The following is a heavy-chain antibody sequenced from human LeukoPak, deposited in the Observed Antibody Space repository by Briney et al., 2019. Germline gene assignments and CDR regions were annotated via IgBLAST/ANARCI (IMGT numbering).Heavy chain of an antibody. V-gene: IGHV3-21*01. J-gene: IGHJ4*02. Sequence: GGSLRLSCAASGFTFSSYSMNWVRQAPGKGLEWVSSINSSSRYIYYADSVKGRFTISRDNAKNSLYLQMNSLRAEDTAVYYCARDRSIPCDYGGQGTLVTVSS. D-gene: IGHD2-2*02. CDR1: GFTFSSYS. CDR3: ARDRSIPCDY. CDR2: INSSSRYI.